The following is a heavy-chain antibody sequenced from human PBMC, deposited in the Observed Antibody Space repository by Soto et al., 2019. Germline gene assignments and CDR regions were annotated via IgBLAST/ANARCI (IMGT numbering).Heavy chain of an antibody. CDR3: AKGSLTIFGVVITGWFDP. V-gene: IGHV3-23*01. CDR1: GFTFSSYA. D-gene: IGHD3-3*01. J-gene: IGHJ5*02. CDR2: ISGSGGST. Sequence: EVQLLESGGGLVQPGGSLRLSCAASGFTFSSYAMSWVRQAPGKGLEWVSAISGSGGSTYYADSVKGRFTISRDNSKNTLYRQMNSLRAEDTAVYYCAKGSLTIFGVVITGWFDPWGQGTLVTVSS.